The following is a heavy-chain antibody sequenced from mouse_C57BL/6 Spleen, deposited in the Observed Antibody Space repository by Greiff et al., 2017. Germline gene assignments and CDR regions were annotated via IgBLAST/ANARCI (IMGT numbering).Heavy chain of an antibody. D-gene: IGHD2-3*01. CDR2: IDPSDSYT. Sequence: QVQLQQSGAELVMPGASVKLSCKASGYTFTSYWMHWVKQRPGQGLEWIGEIDPSDSYTNYNQKFKGKSTLTVDKSSSTAYMQLSSLTSEDSAVYYCARGEVTRAWFAYWGQGTLVTVSA. J-gene: IGHJ3*01. V-gene: IGHV1-69*01. CDR3: ARGEVTRAWFAY. CDR1: GYTFTSYW.